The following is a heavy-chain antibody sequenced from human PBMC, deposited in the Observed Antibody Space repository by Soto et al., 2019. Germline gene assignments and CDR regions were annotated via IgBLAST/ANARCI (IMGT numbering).Heavy chain of an antibody. J-gene: IGHJ6*02. CDR1: GDTFSSYS. V-gene: IGHV1-69*13. Sequence: SVKVSCKASGDTFSSYSISWVRQAPGQGLEWMGGIVPIFGTTVYAPRLQGRLTITADGPTSTSYMELSGLTFEDTAAYYCAANSLGGGSQGDVWGQGTTVTVSS. CDR2: IVPIFGTT. D-gene: IGHD3-10*01. CDR3: AANSLGGGSQGDV.